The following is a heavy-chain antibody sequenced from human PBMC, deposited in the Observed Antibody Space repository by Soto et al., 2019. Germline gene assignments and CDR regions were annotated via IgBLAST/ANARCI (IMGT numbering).Heavy chain of an antibody. CDR2: IDWDDDK. D-gene: IGHD6-13*01. J-gene: IGHJ6*02. CDR3: TTGIAAAVVV. Sequence: SGPTLVNPTQTLTLTCTFSGFSLSTSGMCVSWIRQPPGKALEWLARIDWDDDKYYSTSLKTRLTISKDTSKNQVVLTMTNMDPVDTAVYYCTTGIAAAVVVWGQGTTVTVSS. CDR1: GFSLSTSGMC. V-gene: IGHV2-70*11.